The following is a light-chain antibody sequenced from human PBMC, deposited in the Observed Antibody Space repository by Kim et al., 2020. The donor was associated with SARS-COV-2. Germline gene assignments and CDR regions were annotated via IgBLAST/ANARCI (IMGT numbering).Light chain of an antibody. V-gene: IGKV1-33*01. Sequence: SASMGDRVTISCQASQHVGIYLNWYQQKPGESPTLLIYDTSHLKSGVPSRFSGSGSGTEFSLIITSLQPEDIGTYFCQHYNNVRYTFGPGTKLEI. CDR3: QHYNNVRYT. J-gene: IGKJ2*01. CDR1: QHVGIY. CDR2: DTS.